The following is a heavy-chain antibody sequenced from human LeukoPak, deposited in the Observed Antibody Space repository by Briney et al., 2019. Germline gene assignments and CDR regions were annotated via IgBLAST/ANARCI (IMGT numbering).Heavy chain of an antibody. V-gene: IGHV3-66*02. CDR3: ARAHDFWSGSDY. Sequence: GSLRLSCAASGFTVSSNYMSWVRQAPGKGLEWVSVIYSGGSTYYADSVKGRFTISRDNSKNTLYLQMNSLRAEDTAVYYCARAHDFWSGSDYWGQGTLVTVSS. J-gene: IGHJ4*02. CDR2: IYSGGST. CDR1: GFTVSSNY. D-gene: IGHD3-3*01.